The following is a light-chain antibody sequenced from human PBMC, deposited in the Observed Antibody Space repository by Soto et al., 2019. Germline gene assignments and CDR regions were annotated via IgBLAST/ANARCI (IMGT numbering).Light chain of an antibody. V-gene: IGKV3-20*01. Sequence: EIVLTQSPGTLSLSPGERATLSCRASQSVSSSYLAWYQQQPGQAPRLLIYGASSRATGIPARFSGSGSGTDFTLPSNSLEPEEFAVYYCQLCGSSPFTFGPGTKLDIK. CDR1: QSVSSSY. CDR3: QLCGSSPFT. J-gene: IGKJ3*01. CDR2: GAS.